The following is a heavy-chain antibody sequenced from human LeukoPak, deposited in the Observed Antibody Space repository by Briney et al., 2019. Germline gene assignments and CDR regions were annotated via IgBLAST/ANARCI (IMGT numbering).Heavy chain of an antibody. CDR1: GGSISSSSSY. CDR3: ARNPKGGSGSSDY. D-gene: IGHD3-10*01. CDR2: VYYSGTT. J-gene: IGHJ4*02. Sequence: SETLSLTCTVSGGSISSSSSYCGWIRQPPGKGLEWIGSVYYSGTTYYNPSLKSRVTISVDTSKNQFSLRLRSVTAADTAVYYCARNPKGGSGSSDYWGQGTLVTVSS. V-gene: IGHV4-39*01.